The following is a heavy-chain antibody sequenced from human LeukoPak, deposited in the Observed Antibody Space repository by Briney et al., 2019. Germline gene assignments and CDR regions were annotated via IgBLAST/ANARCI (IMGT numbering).Heavy chain of an antibody. CDR1: GFTFSSYA. J-gene: IGHJ4*02. V-gene: IGHV3-23*01. Sequence: GGSLRLSCAASGFTFSSYAMSWVRQAPGKGLEWVSAISGSGGSTYYADSVKGRFTISRDNSKNTLYLQMNSLRAEDTAAYYCAKDPSSQYYFDYWGQGTLVTVSS. CDR3: AKDPSSQYYFDY. D-gene: IGHD6-13*01. CDR2: ISGSGGST.